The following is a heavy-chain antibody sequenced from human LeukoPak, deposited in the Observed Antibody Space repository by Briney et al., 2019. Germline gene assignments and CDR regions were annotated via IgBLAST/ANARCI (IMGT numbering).Heavy chain of an antibody. Sequence: GGSLRLSCAASGFTFNRYAMSWVRQAPGKGLEWVSSIEASGENTYYADSVKGRFTMSRDNSKNTLYLQMNSLRGDGTAIFYCARDHLSCTGGSCYSNNWGQGTLVTVSS. CDR3: ARDHLSCTGGSCYSNN. J-gene: IGHJ4*02. CDR2: IEASGENT. D-gene: IGHD2-15*01. CDR1: GFTFNRYA. V-gene: IGHV3-23*01.